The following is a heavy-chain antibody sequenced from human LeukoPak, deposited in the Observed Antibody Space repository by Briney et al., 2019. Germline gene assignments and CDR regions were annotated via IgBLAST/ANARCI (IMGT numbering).Heavy chain of an antibody. V-gene: IGHV3-48*01. D-gene: IGHD6-6*01. CDR3: ARSTVDYSSWNY. Sequence: GGSLRLSCAASGFTASSKYMSWVRQAPGKGLEWVSYISSGSTVIYYADSVKGRFTISRDNSKNTLYLQMNSLRAEDTAVYYCARSTVDYSSWNYWGQGTLVTVSS. CDR1: GFTASSKY. CDR2: ISSGSTVI. J-gene: IGHJ4*02.